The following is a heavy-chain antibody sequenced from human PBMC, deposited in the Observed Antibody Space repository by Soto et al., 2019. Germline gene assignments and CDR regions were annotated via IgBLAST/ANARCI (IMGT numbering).Heavy chain of an antibody. CDR2: FYYSGST. CDR1: GGSVSGGSYF. D-gene: IGHD1-1*01. J-gene: IGHJ4*02. Sequence: SETLSLTCTVSGGSVSGGSYFWSWVRQPPGKGLEWIGYFYYSGSTKYNPSLKSRVTILEDTSKNQFSLKLYSVTAADTAVYYCAREGRMGTFDYWGQGALVT. V-gene: IGHV4-61*01. CDR3: AREGRMGTFDY.